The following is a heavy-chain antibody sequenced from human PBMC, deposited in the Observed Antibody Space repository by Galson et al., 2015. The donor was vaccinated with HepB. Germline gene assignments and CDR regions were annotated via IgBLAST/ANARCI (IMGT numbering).Heavy chain of an antibody. CDR3: ARDQGYCSGVKYYLYYFDY. J-gene: IGHJ4*02. Sequence: SLRLSCAASGFTFSNYEMSWVRQAPGKGLEWVSYIDSSSSYIYYTDSVKGRFTISRDNAKNSLFLEMNSLRAEDTAVYYCARDQGYCSGVKYYLYYFDYWGQGTPVTVSS. CDR1: GFTFSNYE. V-gene: IGHV3-21*05. CDR2: IDSSSSYI. D-gene: IGHD2-15*01.